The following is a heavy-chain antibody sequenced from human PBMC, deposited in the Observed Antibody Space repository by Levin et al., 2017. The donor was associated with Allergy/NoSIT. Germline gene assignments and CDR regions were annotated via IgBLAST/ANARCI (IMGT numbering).Heavy chain of an antibody. J-gene: IGHJ4*02. CDR2: IKSRRDGGAT. CDR3: SRHLELEN. Sequence: GGSLRLSCVGSGFTFSKNWMSWVRQAPGKGLEWVGRIKSRRDGGATDYAAPVKGRFTISRDDSRDTLYLQMNSLQTEDTAIYYCSRHLELENWGLGTLVTVSS. CDR1: GFTFSKNW. D-gene: IGHD1-1*01. V-gene: IGHV3-15*01.